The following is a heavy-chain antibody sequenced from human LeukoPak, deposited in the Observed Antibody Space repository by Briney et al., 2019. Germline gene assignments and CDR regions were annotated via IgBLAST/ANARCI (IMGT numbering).Heavy chain of an antibody. J-gene: IGHJ4*02. D-gene: IGHD4-17*01. CDR2: ISYDGSNK. Sequence: GGSLRLSCAASGFTFSSYGMHWVRQAPGKGLEWVAVISYDGSNKYYADSVKGRFTISRDNSKNTLYLQMNSLRAEDTAVYYCAKGLHYGDYSFDYWGQGTLVTVSS. CDR3: AKGLHYGDYSFDY. CDR1: GFTFSSYG. V-gene: IGHV3-30*18.